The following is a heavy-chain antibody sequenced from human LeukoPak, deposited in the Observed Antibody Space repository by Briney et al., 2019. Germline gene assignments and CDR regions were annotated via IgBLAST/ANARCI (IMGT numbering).Heavy chain of an antibody. J-gene: IGHJ6*03. CDR2: ISGSGGST. Sequence: PGGSLRLSCAASGFTFSSYAMSWVRQAPGKGLEWASAISGSGGSTYYADSVKGRFTISRDNSKNTLYLQMNSLRAEDTAVYYCAKGVAAAGYYYYMDVWGKGTTVTVSS. D-gene: IGHD6-13*01. V-gene: IGHV3-23*01. CDR3: AKGVAAAGYYYYMDV. CDR1: GFTFSSYA.